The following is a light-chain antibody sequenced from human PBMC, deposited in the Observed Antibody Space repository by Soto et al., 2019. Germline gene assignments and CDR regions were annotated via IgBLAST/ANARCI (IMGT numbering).Light chain of an antibody. V-gene: IGKV1-5*03. Sequence: DIQMTQSPSTLSASVGDRVTITCRASQSISSWLAWYQQRPGKAPKLLIFKASRLESGVPSRFSGSGSGTEFTLANSDLQPDDFATYYCQQYDSSLPGGSFGQGTKLEIK. CDR1: QSISSW. CDR3: QQYDSSLPGGS. CDR2: KAS. J-gene: IGKJ2*01.